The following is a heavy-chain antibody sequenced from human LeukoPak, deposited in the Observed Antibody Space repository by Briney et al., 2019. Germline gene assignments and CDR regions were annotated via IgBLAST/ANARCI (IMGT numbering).Heavy chain of an antibody. V-gene: IGHV4-4*07. CDR1: GGSISSYY. Sequence: SETLSLTCTVSGGSISSYYRSWIRQPAGKGLEWIGRIYTSGSTNYNPSLKSRITMSVDTSKNQSSLNLSSVTAADTAIYYCAGPDIATRPQKYYYYYMDVWGKGTTVTVSS. CDR3: AGPDIATRPQKYYYYYMDV. D-gene: IGHD1-1*01. CDR2: IYTSGST. J-gene: IGHJ6*03.